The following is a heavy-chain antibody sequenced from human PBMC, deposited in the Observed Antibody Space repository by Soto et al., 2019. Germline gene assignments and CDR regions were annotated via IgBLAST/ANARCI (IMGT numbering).Heavy chain of an antibody. Sequence: EVQVLESGGGLVQPGGSLRLSCAATGFTFSDFAMSWVRQAAGKGLEWVSRIYGGGNGPHYADSVKGRVTISRDNSKNTLYLQMNSLRAEDTAVYYCAKMEGMDPWAYSFDYWGQGTLVTFSS. CDR1: GFTFSDFA. CDR3: AKMEGMDPWAYSFDY. J-gene: IGHJ4*02. CDR2: IYGGGNGP. V-gene: IGHV3-23*01. D-gene: IGHD2-2*03.